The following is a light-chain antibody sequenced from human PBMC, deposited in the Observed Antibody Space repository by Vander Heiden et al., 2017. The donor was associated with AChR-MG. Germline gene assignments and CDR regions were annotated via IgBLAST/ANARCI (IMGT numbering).Light chain of an antibody. CDR2: AAS. CDR3: QQSDSTPYS. Sequence: DIQMTQSPSSLSASVGDSVTITCRARQSISSYLDWYQQKPGKAPKLLIYAASRVQRGVPSRFSGSGSGTDFTLTISSLQPEDFATYYCQQSDSTPYSFGQGTKLEIK. CDR1: QSISSY. J-gene: IGKJ2*01. V-gene: IGKV1-39*01.